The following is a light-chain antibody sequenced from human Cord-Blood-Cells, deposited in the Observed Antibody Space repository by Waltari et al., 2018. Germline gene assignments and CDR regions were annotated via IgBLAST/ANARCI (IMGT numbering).Light chain of an antibody. J-gene: IGKJ2*01. CDR3: QQYYSTPYT. CDR1: QSVLYSSNNKNY. V-gene: IGKV4-1*01. Sequence: DIVMPQSPDSLAVSLGESATINCKSSQSVLYSSNNKNYLAWYQQKPGQPPKLLIYWASTRESGVPDRFSGSGSGTDFTLTISSLQAEDVAVYYCQQYYSTPYTFGQGTKLEIK. CDR2: WAS.